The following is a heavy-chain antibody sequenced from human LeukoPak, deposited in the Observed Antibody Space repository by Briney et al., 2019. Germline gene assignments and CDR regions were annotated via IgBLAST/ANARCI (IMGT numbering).Heavy chain of an antibody. Sequence: SGTLSLTCAVSGGSISSSNWWSWVRQPPGKGLEWMGEIYHSGNTNHNSSLKSRITISVDKSKNQLSLKLSSVTAADTAVYYCARGTAAAGNFEYWGQGTLVTVSS. D-gene: IGHD6-13*01. CDR1: GGSISSSNW. V-gene: IGHV4-4*02. CDR2: IYHSGNT. CDR3: ARGTAAAGNFEY. J-gene: IGHJ4*02.